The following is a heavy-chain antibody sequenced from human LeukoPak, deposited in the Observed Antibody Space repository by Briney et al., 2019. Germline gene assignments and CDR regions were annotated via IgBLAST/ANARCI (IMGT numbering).Heavy chain of an antibody. CDR2: MNPNSGNT. V-gene: IGHV1-8*01. Sequence: ASVKVSCKASGYTFTSYDINWVRQATGQGLEWMGWMNPNSGNTGYAQKFQGRVTMTRNTSISTAYMELSSLRSEDTAVNYCARTLGIARIAVGYWFDPWGQGTLVTVSS. D-gene: IGHD6-19*01. CDR1: GYTFTSYD. CDR3: ARTLGIARIAVGYWFDP. J-gene: IGHJ5*02.